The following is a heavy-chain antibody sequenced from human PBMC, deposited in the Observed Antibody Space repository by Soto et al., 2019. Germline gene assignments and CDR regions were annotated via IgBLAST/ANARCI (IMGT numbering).Heavy chain of an antibody. CDR3: ARSPRRDGGKCYLAY. CDR1: GDSFSGPNW. V-gene: IGHV4-4*02. Sequence: QVQLQESGPGLVKPSGTLTLTCAVSGDSFSGPNWWTWVRQPPGKGLEWIGDILQTCHTDYSPSLGSRLTISIDTSKREFSLNLTSVPATDTAVYDCARSPRRDGGKCYLAYWGQGALVTVSS. J-gene: IGHJ4*02. D-gene: IGHD3-16*02. CDR2: ILQTCHT.